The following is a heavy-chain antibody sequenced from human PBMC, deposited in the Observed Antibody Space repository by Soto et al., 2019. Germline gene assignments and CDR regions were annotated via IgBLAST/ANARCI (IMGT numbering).Heavy chain of an antibody. CDR2: ISASNGNT. J-gene: IGHJ4*02. Sequence: ASVKVSCKASGYTFTTYGISWVRQAPGQGLEWMGWISASNGNTYYGQKFQGRVNMTTDSFTSTAYMELSSLTSDDTAVYFCARALPYRSSGDSWGRGTLAPVAS. D-gene: IGHD6-13*01. CDR3: ARALPYRSSGDS. CDR1: GYTFTTYG. V-gene: IGHV1-18*01.